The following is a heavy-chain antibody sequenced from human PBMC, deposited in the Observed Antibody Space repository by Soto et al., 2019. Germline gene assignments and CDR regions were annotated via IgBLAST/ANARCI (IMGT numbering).Heavy chain of an antibody. J-gene: IGHJ6*02. Sequence: QITLKESGPTLVKPTQTLTLTCTFSGFSLTTSGVGVGWIRQPPGKALEWLALIYWDDDKRYTPSLKSRLTITKDTSKNQVVLTMTIMDPVDTGTYYCAHRRAILGVVYGMDVWGQGTTVTVSS. CDR1: GFSLTTSGVG. D-gene: IGHD3-3*01. CDR2: IYWDDDK. CDR3: AHRRAILGVVYGMDV. V-gene: IGHV2-5*02.